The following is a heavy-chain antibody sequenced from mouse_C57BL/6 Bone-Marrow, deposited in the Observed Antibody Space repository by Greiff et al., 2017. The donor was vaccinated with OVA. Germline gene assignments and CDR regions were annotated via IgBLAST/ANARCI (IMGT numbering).Heavy chain of an antibody. CDR3: TTYRY. J-gene: IGHJ2*01. V-gene: IGHV14-4*01. Sequence: EVMLVESGAELVRPGASVKLSCTASGFNIKDDYMHWVKERPEQGLAWIGWIDPENGDTESASKFQGKATITADTSSKTVYLHISSQTSENTAVYYCTTYRYWGQGTTLTVSS. CDR1: GFNIKDDY. CDR2: IDPENGDT.